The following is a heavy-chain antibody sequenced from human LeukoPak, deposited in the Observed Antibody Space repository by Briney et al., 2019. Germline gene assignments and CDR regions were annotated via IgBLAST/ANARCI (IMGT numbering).Heavy chain of an antibody. CDR1: GGSLSSSNW. V-gene: IGHV4-4*02. CDR2: IYHSGST. Sequence: SGTLSLTCAVSGGSLSSSNWWSWVRPPPGKGLEWIGVIYHSGSTNYNPSLKRRATISVDKSKNQFSLKLSSVTAADTAVYYCARVPIAVAAKYYYYYYMDVWGKGTTVTVSS. J-gene: IGHJ6*03. D-gene: IGHD6-19*01. CDR3: ARVPIAVAAKYYYYYYMDV.